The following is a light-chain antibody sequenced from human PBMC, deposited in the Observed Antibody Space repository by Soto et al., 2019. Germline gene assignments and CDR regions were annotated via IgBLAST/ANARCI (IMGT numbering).Light chain of an antibody. J-gene: IGKJ1*01. V-gene: IGKV1-5*03. Sequence: DIQMTQSPSTLSGSVGDRVTITCRARQTISSWLAWYQQKPGKAPKLLIYKASTLKSGVPSRFSGSGSGTEFTLTISSLQPDDFATYYCQQYNSYPWTFGQGTKVDI. CDR2: KAS. CDR3: QQYNSYPWT. CDR1: QTISSW.